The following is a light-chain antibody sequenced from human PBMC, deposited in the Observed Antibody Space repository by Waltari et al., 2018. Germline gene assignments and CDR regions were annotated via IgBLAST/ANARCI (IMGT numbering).Light chain of an antibody. Sequence: QSALTQPASVSGSPGPSITISCTGTSSDVGGSNSVSWYQQHPGKAPKLMIYDVNNRPSGLSYRFSGSKSGNTASLTISGLQAEDEAEYYCSSYTRSNTLIFGGGTKLTVL. CDR2: DVN. CDR1: SSDVGGSNS. CDR3: SSYTRSNTLI. V-gene: IGLV2-14*03. J-gene: IGLJ2*01.